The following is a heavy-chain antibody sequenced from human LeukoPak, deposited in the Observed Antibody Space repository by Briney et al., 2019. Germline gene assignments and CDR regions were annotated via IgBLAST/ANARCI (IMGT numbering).Heavy chain of an antibody. Sequence: SVKVSCRASGGTFSSYAISWVRQAPGQGLEWMGRIIPILGIANYAQKFQGRVTITADKSTSTAYMELSSLRSEDTAVCYCAAMATITYWGQGTLVTVSS. CDR2: IIPILGIA. D-gene: IGHD5-24*01. J-gene: IGHJ4*02. V-gene: IGHV1-69*04. CDR1: GGTFSSYA. CDR3: AAMATITY.